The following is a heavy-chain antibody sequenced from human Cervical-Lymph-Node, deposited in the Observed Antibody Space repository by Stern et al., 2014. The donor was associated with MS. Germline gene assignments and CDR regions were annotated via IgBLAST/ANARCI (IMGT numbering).Heavy chain of an antibody. J-gene: IGHJ4*02. CDR3: AGAFWSGYYSGYYFDY. Sequence: VQLVQSGAEVKKPGSSVKVSCKASGGIFSSYTISWVRQAPGQGLEWMGGIIPILGTATYEQNFQGRVTITADESSSTAYMEMSTLRSEDTAVYYCAGAFWSGYYSGYYFDYWGQGTLVTVSS. V-gene: IGHV1-69*01. CDR2: IIPILGTA. CDR1: GGIFSSYT. D-gene: IGHD3-3*01.